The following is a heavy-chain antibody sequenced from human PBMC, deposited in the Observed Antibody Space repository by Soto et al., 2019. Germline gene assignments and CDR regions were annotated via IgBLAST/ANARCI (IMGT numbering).Heavy chain of an antibody. D-gene: IGHD3-10*01. V-gene: IGHV2-5*01. Sequence: GPTLVNPTQTLTLTCTFSGFSLSTSGAGVGWIRQPPGKALEWRALIYWNDDKRDSPSLKSRRTSTKGSSKKQVGLTMTNMCPGHTSSYFCGYRSFGDSFDSRSQGSLVTVSS. J-gene: IGHJ5*01. CDR3: GYRSFGDSFDS. CDR1: GFSLSTSGAG. CDR2: IYWNDDK.